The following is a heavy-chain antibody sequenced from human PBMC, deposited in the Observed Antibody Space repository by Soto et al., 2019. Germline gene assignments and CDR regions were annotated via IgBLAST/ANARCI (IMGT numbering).Heavy chain of an antibody. Sequence: QVQLQESGPGLVKPSETLSLTCTVSGGSVSSRDYYWSWIRQPPGKGLEWIGYIYYSGITNYNPSLESRVTISVDTSKNHFSLRLSSVTAADTAVYYCARTHKEIVVAYFDYWGQGTLVTVSS. CDR3: ARTHKEIVVAYFDY. J-gene: IGHJ4*02. D-gene: IGHD2-15*01. CDR2: IYYSGIT. CDR1: GGSVSSRDYY. V-gene: IGHV4-61*03.